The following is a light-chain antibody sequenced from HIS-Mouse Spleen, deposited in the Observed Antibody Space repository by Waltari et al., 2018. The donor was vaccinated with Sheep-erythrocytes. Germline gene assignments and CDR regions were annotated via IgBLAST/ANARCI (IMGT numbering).Light chain of an antibody. J-gene: IGLJ3*02. CDR2: EVS. V-gene: IGLV2-8*01. Sequence: QSALTQPPSASGSPGQSVTISCTGTRSDGGGYHYIPAYQQHPGKAPKLMFYEVSKRPSGVPDRFSGSKSGNTASLTVSGLQAEDEADYYCSSYAGSNNWVFGGGTKLTVL. CDR1: RSDGGGYHY. CDR3: SSYAGSNNWV.